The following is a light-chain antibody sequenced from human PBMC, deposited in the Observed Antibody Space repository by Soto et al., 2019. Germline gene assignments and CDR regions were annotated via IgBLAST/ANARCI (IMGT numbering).Light chain of an antibody. CDR2: GAS. Sequence: EIVMTQSPATLSVSPGERATLSCTASQSVSSNLAWYQQKPGQAPRLLIYGASTRATGIPARFSGSGSGTELTLIISSLQSEDFAVYSCQQYNNWPPITFGQGTRLEIK. CDR3: QQYNNWPPIT. V-gene: IGKV3-15*01. J-gene: IGKJ5*01. CDR1: QSVSSN.